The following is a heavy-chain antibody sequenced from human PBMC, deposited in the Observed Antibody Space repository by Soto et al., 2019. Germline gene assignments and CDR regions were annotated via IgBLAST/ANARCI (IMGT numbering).Heavy chain of an antibody. CDR3: AHSIGYGDYRDWFDP. CDR2: IYWDDDK. Sequence: QITLKESGPTLVKPTQTLTLTCTFSGFSLSTSGVGVGWIRQPPGKALEWLALIYWDDDKRYSPSLKSRLTITKDTSKNQVVLTMTNMDPVDTATDYCAHSIGYGDYRDWFDPWGQGTLVTVSS. V-gene: IGHV2-5*02. CDR1: GFSLSTSGVG. D-gene: IGHD4-17*01. J-gene: IGHJ5*02.